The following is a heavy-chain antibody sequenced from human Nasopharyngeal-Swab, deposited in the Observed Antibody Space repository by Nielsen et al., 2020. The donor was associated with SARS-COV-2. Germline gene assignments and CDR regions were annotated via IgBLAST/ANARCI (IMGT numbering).Heavy chain of an antibody. CDR1: CDSTNSYY. V-gene: IGHV4-59*08. CDR2: VHYSGNT. D-gene: IGHD5-12*01. J-gene: IGHJ5*02. CDR3: ARSGGYRGWFDP. Sequence: LRLSCRVSCDSTNSYYFHWIRQAPGKGLEWIGYVHYSGNTNYNPSLKSRVTISVDTSKNQFSLKVTSVTAADTAVYYCARSGGYRGWFDPWGQGTLVTVPS.